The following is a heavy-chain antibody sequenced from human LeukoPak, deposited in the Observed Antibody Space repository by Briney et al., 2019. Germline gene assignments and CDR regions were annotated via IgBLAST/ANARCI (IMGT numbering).Heavy chain of an antibody. Sequence: SETLSLTCAVYGGSFSGYYWSWIRQPPGKGLEWIGEINHSGSTNYNPSLKSRVTISVDTSKNQFSLKLSSVTAADTAVYYCARGTAGPGFDYWGQGTLVTVSS. J-gene: IGHJ4*02. V-gene: IGHV4-34*01. CDR1: GGSFSGYY. CDR2: INHSGST. CDR3: ARGTAGPGFDY. D-gene: IGHD6-13*01.